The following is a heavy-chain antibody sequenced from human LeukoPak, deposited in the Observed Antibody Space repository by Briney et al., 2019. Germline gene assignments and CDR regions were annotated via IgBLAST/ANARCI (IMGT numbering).Heavy chain of an antibody. J-gene: IGHJ3*02. D-gene: IGHD2-15*01. CDR3: AGGFCRGGSCLYEASDI. CDR2: ISGCGDKV. V-gene: IGHV3-23*01. Sequence: GGSLRLSCAASGFTFSNYAMSWVRQAPGKGLEWVSGISGCGDKVYYADSVKGRFSISRDNSKNTLYLQMNSLRADDTALYYCAGGFCRGGSCLYEASDIWGQGTMVTVSS. CDR1: GFTFSNYA.